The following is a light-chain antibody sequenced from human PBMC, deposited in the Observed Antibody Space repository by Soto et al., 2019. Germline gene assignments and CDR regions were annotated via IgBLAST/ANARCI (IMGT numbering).Light chain of an antibody. CDR1: NSNIGSNT. J-gene: IGLJ3*02. CDR3: AAWDDSLNGRV. V-gene: IGLV1-44*01. CDR2: SNN. Sequence: QSVLTQPPSASGTPGQRVTISCSGSNSNIGSNTVNWYQQFPGTAPKLLIYSNNQRPSGVPDRFSGSKAGTSASLAISGLQSDDEADYYCAAWDDSLNGRVFGGGTKLTVL.